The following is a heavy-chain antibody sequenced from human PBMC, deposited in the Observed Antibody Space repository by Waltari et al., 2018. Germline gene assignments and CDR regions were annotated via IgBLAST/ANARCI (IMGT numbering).Heavy chain of an antibody. CDR2: VIPIFGTA. D-gene: IGHD1-1*01. Sequence: QVPLVQSGAEVKKPGSSVKVSCKASGGTFSSYAISWVRQAPGQGLEWMGGVIPIFGTANYAQKFQGRVTINADKSTSTAYMELSSLRSEDTAVYYCARHAGAVPYKYFQHWGQGTLVTVSS. V-gene: IGHV1-69*14. J-gene: IGHJ1*01. CDR3: ARHAGAVPYKYFQH. CDR1: GGTFSSYA.